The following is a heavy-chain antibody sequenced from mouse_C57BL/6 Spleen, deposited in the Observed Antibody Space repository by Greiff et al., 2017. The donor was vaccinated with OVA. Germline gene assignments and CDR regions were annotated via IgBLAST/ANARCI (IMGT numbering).Heavy chain of an antibody. Sequence: EVKLVESEGGLVQPGSSMKLSCTASGFTFSDYYMAWVRQVPEKGLEWVANINYDGSSTYYLDSLKSRFIISRDNAKNILYLQMSSLKSEDTATYYCARVGYYGSSYYFDYWGQGTTLTVSS. CDR3: ARVGYYGSSYYFDY. CDR1: GFTFSDYY. D-gene: IGHD1-1*01. J-gene: IGHJ2*01. V-gene: IGHV5-16*01. CDR2: INYDGSST.